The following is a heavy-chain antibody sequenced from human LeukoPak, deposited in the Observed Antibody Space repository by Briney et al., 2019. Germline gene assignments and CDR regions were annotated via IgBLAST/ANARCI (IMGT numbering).Heavy chain of an antibody. CDR2: IRYDGSNK. CDR1: GFTFSSYG. CDR3: AKSNVLLWFGELDFDY. Sequence: GGSLRLSCAASGFTFSSYGMHWVRQAPGKGLEWVAFIRYDGSNKYYADSVKGRFTISRGNSKNTLYLQMNSLRAEDTAVYYCAKSNVLLWFGELDFDYWGQGTLVTVSS. V-gene: IGHV3-30*02. D-gene: IGHD3-10*01. J-gene: IGHJ4*02.